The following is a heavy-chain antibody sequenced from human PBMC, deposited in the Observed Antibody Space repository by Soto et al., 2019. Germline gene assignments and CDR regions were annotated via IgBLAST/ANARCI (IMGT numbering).Heavy chain of an antibody. D-gene: IGHD3-16*02. Sequence: QITLKESGPTLVKPTQTLTLTCTFSGFSLSTSGVGVGWIRQPPGKALEWLALIYWDDDKRYSPSLKSRLTITKDTSKNQVVLTMTNMDPVDTATYYCAHSFNYDYIWGSYRLRAFDIWGQGTMVTVSS. CDR1: GFSLSTSGVG. CDR3: AHSFNYDYIWGSYRLRAFDI. V-gene: IGHV2-5*02. CDR2: IYWDDDK. J-gene: IGHJ3*02.